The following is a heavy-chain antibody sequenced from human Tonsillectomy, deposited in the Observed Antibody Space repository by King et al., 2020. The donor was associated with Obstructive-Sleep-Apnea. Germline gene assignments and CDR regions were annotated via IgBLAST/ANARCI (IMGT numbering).Heavy chain of an antibody. CDR1: GVSITTYY. J-gene: IGHJ3*02. CDR3: ARGGAGTGGLDM. D-gene: IGHD6-19*01. V-gene: IGHV4-59*01. CDR2: IYHSGST. Sequence: HVQLQESGPRLVRPSETLSLTCTASGVSITTYYWSWIRQPPGKGLEWIGYIYHSGSTDYNPSLKSRFTISVDTPKNQFSLRLSSVTAADTAVYYCARGGAGTGGLDMWGQGTMVTVSS.